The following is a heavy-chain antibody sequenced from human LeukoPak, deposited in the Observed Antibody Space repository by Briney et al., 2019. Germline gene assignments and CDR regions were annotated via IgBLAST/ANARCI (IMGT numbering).Heavy chain of an antibody. CDR2: IFSGGST. D-gene: IGHD6-13*01. V-gene: IGHV3-66*01. Sequence: PGGSLRLSCAASGFTVSSNYMSWVRQAPGKGLEWVSVIFSGGSTYYADSVKGRFIISRDNSKNTLYLQMNSLRAEDTAVYYCAREGIAAAGLFDYWGQGTLVTVSS. CDR3: AREGIAAAGLFDY. CDR1: GFTVSSNY. J-gene: IGHJ4*02.